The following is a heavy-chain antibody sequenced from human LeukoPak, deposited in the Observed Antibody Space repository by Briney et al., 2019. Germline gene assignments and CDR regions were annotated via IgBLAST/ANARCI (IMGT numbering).Heavy chain of an antibody. J-gene: IGHJ4*02. CDR3: ARSNGIPFGH. V-gene: IGHV4-59*08. Sequence: SETLSLTCTVSDDSITSYYWSWVRQPPGKGLEWIGYIYFSGSTNYNPSLKSRVPISGDTSKNQFSLKLSSVTAADTGVYYCARSNGIPFGHWGQGTLVTVSS. D-gene: IGHD2-8*01. CDR1: DDSITSYY. CDR2: IYFSGST.